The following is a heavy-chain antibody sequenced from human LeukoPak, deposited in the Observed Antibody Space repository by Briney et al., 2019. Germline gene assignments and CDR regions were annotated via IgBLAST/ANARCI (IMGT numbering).Heavy chain of an antibody. Sequence: PSETLSLTCTVSGGSLGTFYWSWIRQPAGKGLEYIGRIHPTGSTNYKPSLKSRLTMSIDTSKNQFSMTLQFVTAADTAVYFCSRAHSGFYLDAWGQGTLVTVSS. D-gene: IGHD3-22*01. CDR3: SRAHSGFYLDA. V-gene: IGHV4-4*07. CDR2: IHPTGST. J-gene: IGHJ4*02. CDR1: GGSLGTFY.